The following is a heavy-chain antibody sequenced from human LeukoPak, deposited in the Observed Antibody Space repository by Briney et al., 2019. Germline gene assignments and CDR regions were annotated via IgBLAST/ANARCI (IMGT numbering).Heavy chain of an antibody. Sequence: SETLCLTCTVSGGSISSYYWSWIRQPPGKGLEWIGYIYYSGSTNYNPSLKSRVTISVDTSKNQFSLKLSSVTAADTAVYYCARVKAVAGKGWFDPWGQGTLVTVSS. V-gene: IGHV4-59*01. D-gene: IGHD6-19*01. J-gene: IGHJ5*02. CDR2: IYYSGST. CDR3: ARVKAVAGKGWFDP. CDR1: GGSISSYY.